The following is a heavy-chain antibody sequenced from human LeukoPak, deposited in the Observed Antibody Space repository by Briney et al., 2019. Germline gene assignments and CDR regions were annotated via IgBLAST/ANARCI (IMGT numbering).Heavy chain of an antibody. CDR2: ISSSGNTI. J-gene: IGHJ4*02. Sequence: GGSLRLSCAASGFVFSDYYMSWIRQAPGKGLEWVSYISSSGNTIYYTDSVKGRFTISRDNAKNSLYLQMTSLRAEDTAVYYCARVGWSYDTSAYYEYHFDYWGQGTLVTVSS. V-gene: IGHV3-11*04. CDR3: ARVGWSYDTSAYYEYHFDY. CDR1: GFVFSDYY. D-gene: IGHD3-22*01.